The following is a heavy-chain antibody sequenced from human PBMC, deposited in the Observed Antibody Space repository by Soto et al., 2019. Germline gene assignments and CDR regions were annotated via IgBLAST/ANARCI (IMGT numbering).Heavy chain of an antibody. D-gene: IGHD6-13*01. CDR3: TRDASRDSSARGWFDP. CDR1: GFTFRIFT. Sequence: GGSLRLSCAASGFTFRIFTMNWVRHAPGKGLEWVSTISSNSAYIYYTDALRGRFTISRDNAKNSLHLQMNSLRAEDTAVYYCTRDASRDSSARGWFDPWGPGTLVTVSS. J-gene: IGHJ5*02. V-gene: IGHV3-21*01. CDR2: ISSNSAYI.